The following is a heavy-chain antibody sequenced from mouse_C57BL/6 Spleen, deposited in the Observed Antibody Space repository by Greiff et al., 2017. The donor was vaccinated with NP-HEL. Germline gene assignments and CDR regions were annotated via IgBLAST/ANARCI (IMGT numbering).Heavy chain of an antibody. CDR2: ISYDGSN. CDR3: ATNGTAY. J-gene: IGHJ3*01. Sequence: DVKLQESGPGLVKPSQSLSLTCSVTGYSITSGYYWNWIRQFPGNKLEWMGYISYDGSNNYNPSLKKRISITRDSSKNQFFLKLNSVTTEDTATYYCATNGTAYWGQGTRVTVSA. V-gene: IGHV3-6*01. D-gene: IGHD4-1*02. CDR1: GYSITSGYY.